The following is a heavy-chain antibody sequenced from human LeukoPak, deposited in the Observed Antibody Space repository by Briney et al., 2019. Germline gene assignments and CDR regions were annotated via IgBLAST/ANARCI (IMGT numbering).Heavy chain of an antibody. D-gene: IGHD4-23*01. CDR3: ARANYGGNPRYFQH. V-gene: IGHV3-30*03. J-gene: IGHJ1*01. CDR1: GFTFSSYG. Sequence: GRSLRLSCAASGFTFSSYGMHWVRQAPGKGLEWVAVISYDGSNKYYADSVKGRFTISRDNAQSSMYLQMNSLRAEDTAVYYCARANYGGNPRYFQHWGQGTLVTVSS. CDR2: ISYDGSNK.